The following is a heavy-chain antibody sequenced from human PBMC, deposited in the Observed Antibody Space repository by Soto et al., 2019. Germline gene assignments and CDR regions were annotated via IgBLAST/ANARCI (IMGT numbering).Heavy chain of an antibody. D-gene: IGHD3-10*01. V-gene: IGHV3-21*02. CDR3: ARDNNFFDSGSGVDY. CDR2: ITASSTYI. Sequence: EGQLVESGGGLVKPGGSLRLSCAASGFSFSIYSFNWVRQAPGKGLEWVSSITASSTYIHYADSVKGRFTISRDNAKNSLYLQMNSLRAEDTAVYYCARDNNFFDSGSGVDYWGQGTLVTVSS. CDR1: GFSFSIYS. J-gene: IGHJ4*02.